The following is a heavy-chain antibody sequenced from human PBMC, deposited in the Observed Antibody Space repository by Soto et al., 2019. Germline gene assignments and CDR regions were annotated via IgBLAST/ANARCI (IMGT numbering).Heavy chain of an antibody. V-gene: IGHV1-69*01. Sequence: QVQRVQSGAEVKKPGSSVKVSCKASGGPFSSYAISWVRQAPGQGLEWMGGIIPIFGTANYAQKFQGRVTITADESTSTAYMELSSLRSEDTGVYYCARVREKYYFDYWGQGTLVTVSS. J-gene: IGHJ4*02. CDR2: IIPIFGTA. D-gene: IGHD3-10*01. CDR1: GGPFSSYA. CDR3: ARVREKYYFDY.